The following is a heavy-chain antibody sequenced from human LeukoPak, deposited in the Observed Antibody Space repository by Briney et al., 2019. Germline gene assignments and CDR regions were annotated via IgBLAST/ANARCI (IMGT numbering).Heavy chain of an antibody. CDR2: INPNSGGT. CDR1: GYTFTGYY. CDR3: ARVLSPEYQLLSSLTDYYMDV. D-gene: IGHD2-2*01. Sequence: ASVKVSCKASGYTFTGYYMHWVRQAPGQGLEWMGWINPNSGGTNYAQKFQGRVTMTRDTSTSTAYMELSRLRSDDTAVYYCARVLSPEYQLLSSLTDYYMDVWGKGTTVTVSS. J-gene: IGHJ6*03. V-gene: IGHV1-2*02.